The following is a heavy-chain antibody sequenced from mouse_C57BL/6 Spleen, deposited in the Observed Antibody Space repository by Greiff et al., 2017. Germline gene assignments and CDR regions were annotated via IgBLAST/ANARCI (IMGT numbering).Heavy chain of an antibody. J-gene: IGHJ4*01. D-gene: IGHD3-2*02. V-gene: IGHV1-69*01. Sequence: QVQLQQSGAELVMPGASVKLSCKASGYTFTSYWMHWVKQRPGQGLEWIGEIDPSDSYTNYNQKFKGKSTLTVDKSSSTAYMQLSSLTSEDSAVYYCARASSGGYYYAMDYWGQGTSVTVSS. CDR1: GYTFTSYW. CDR3: ARASSGGYYYAMDY. CDR2: IDPSDSYT.